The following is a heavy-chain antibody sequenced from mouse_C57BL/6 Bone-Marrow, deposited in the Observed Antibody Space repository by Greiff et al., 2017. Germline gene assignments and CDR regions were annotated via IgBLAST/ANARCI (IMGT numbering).Heavy chain of an antibody. J-gene: IGHJ4*01. D-gene: IGHD1-1*01. CDR2: LDPSDSYP. CDR1: GYNFTSYW. CDR3: ALSSVVDYYAMDY. Sequence: QVQLQQPGAELVMPGASVKLSCKASGYNFTSYWMHWVKQRPGQGLEWIGELDPSDSYPNYKQKFTGKSTLTVDNSSRQAYMQLRRLTSEYSAVYYFALSSVVDYYAMDYWGQGTTVTVSS. V-gene: IGHV1-69*01.